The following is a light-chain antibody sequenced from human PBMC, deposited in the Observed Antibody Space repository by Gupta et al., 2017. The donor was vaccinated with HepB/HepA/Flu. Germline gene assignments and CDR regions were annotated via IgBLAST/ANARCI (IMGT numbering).Light chain of an antibody. CDR1: QSISSY. CDR3: QQSDSTLWT. Sequence: DIQMTQSPSSLSASVGDRVTITCRASQSISSYLNWYQQKPGKAPKLLIYAASSLQSGVPSRFSGSGSGTDFTLTISSRQPEDFATYYCQQSDSTLWTFGQGTKVEIK. CDR2: AAS. V-gene: IGKV1-39*01. J-gene: IGKJ1*01.